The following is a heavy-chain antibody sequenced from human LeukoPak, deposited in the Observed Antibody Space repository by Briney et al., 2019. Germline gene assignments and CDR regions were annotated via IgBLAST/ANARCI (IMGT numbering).Heavy chain of an antibody. J-gene: IGHJ3*02. CDR2: IKEDGSEQ. CDR3: ARDPYQNAYGAFDI. CDR1: GFTFSTYW. D-gene: IGHD3-10*01. Sequence: GVSLRLSCAASGFTFSTYWMTWVRQAPGKGLGWVANIKEDGSEQVYVDSVKGRFTISRDNADNSLYLQMNSLRVEDTAVYFCARDPYQNAYGAFDIWGQGTMVTV. V-gene: IGHV3-7*01.